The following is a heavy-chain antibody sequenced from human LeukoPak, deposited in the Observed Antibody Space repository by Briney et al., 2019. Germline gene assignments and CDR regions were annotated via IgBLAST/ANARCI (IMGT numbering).Heavy chain of an antibody. V-gene: IGHV3-9*01. Sequence: GGSLRLSCAASGFTFDDYAMHWVRQAPGKGLEWVSGISWNSGSIGYADSVKGRFTISRDNSKNTLYLQMNSLRAEDTAVYYCARGTWEKTSNYYYYYMDVWGKGTTVTVSS. CDR2: ISWNSGSI. D-gene: IGHD1-26*01. CDR3: ARGTWEKTSNYYYYYMDV. CDR1: GFTFDDYA. J-gene: IGHJ6*03.